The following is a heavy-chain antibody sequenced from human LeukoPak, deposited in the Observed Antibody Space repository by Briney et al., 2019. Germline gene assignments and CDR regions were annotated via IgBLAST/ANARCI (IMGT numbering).Heavy chain of an antibody. CDR1: GYTFTGYY. CDR3: ATTEQTYNWFDP. J-gene: IGHJ5*02. Sequence: ASVKVSCKASGYTFTGYYMHWVRQAPGQGLEWMGRINPNSGGTNYAQKFQGRVTMTRDTSISTAYMELSRLRSDDTVVYYCATTEQTYNWFDPWGQGTLVTVSS. V-gene: IGHV1-2*05. D-gene: IGHD1-26*01. CDR2: INPNSGGT.